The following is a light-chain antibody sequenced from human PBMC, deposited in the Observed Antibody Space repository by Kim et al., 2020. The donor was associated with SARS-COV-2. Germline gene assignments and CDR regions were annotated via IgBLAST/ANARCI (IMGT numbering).Light chain of an antibody. CDR2: GKN. CDR1: SPRSYY. V-gene: IGLV3-19*01. J-gene: IGLJ2*01. CDR3: NSRDSNDNVV. Sequence: SSELTQDPAVSVALGQTVRITCQGDSPRSYYATWYQQKPGQAPILVIYGKNNRPSGIPDRFSGSSSGNTASLTITGTQAGDEADYYCNSRDSNDNVVFGG.